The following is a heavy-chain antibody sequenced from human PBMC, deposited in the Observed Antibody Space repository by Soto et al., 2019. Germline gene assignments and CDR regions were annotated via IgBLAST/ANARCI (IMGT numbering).Heavy chain of an antibody. D-gene: IGHD2-2*01. Sequence: PSETLSITCTVSGGSISSYYWSWIRQPPGKGLEWIGCIYYSGSTHYNPSLKSRVTMSVDTSKNQFSLKLTSVTAADTAMYYCAIDLREYHLVYMDVWGQGTTVPVSS. J-gene: IGHJ6*03. CDR3: AIDLREYHLVYMDV. V-gene: IGHV4-59*01. CDR1: GGSISSYY. CDR2: IYYSGST.